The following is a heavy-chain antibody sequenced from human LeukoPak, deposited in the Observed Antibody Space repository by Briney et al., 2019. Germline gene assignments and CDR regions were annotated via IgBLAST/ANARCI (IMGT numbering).Heavy chain of an antibody. D-gene: IGHD5-24*01. J-gene: IGHJ5*02. CDR2: ISGSSSAI. CDR1: GFTFSAYN. V-gene: IGHV3-48*01. CDR3: VKDRTLGVRDGFILA. Sequence: GGSLRLSCAASGFTFSAYNMIWVRQAPGKGLEWLSYISGSSSAIYYADSVQGRFTISRDNAKNSLSLQMSSLRVEDTAVYYCVKDRTLGVRDGFILAWGQGTLVTVSS.